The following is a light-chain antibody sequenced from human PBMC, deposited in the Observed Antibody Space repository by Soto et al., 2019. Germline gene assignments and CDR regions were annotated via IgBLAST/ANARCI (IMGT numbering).Light chain of an antibody. CDR2: DVS. J-gene: IGLJ2*01. CDR1: SSDVGGYNY. CDR3: SSYTSSSTRV. V-gene: IGLV2-14*01. Sequence: QSALTQPASVSGSPGQSITLSCTGTSSDVGGYNYVSWYQQHPGKAPTLMIYDVSNRPSGVSNRFSGSKSGNTASLTISGLQAEDEADYYCSSYTSSSTRVFGGGTKLTVL.